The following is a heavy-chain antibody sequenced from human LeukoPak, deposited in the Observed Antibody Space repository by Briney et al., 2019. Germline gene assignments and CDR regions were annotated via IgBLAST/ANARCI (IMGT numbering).Heavy chain of an antibody. J-gene: IGHJ6*02. Sequence: GGSLRLSCAASGFTFSNYEMNWVRQAPGKGLEWVSFISSSGSTIYYADSVKGRFTISRDNAKNSLYLQMNSLRAEDTAVYYCARQTGSNYGYYYYGMDVWGQGTTVTVSS. V-gene: IGHV3-48*03. CDR2: ISSSGSTI. D-gene: IGHD4-11*01. CDR3: ARQTGSNYGYYYYGMDV. CDR1: GFTFSNYE.